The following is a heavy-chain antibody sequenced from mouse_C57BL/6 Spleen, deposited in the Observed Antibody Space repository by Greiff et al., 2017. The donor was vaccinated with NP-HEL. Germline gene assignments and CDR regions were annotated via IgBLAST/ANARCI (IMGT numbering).Heavy chain of an antibody. J-gene: IGHJ2*01. D-gene: IGHD1-1*02. CDR2: IDPETGGT. CDR1: GYTFTDYE. CDR3: TREKDFYGGYFDY. V-gene: IGHV1-15*01. Sequence: QVQLQQSGAELVRPGASVTLSCKASGYTFTDYEMHWVKQTPVHGLEWIGAIDPETGGTAYNQKFKGKAILTADKSSSTAYMELRSLTSEDSAVYYCTREKDFYGGYFDYWGQGTTLTVSS.